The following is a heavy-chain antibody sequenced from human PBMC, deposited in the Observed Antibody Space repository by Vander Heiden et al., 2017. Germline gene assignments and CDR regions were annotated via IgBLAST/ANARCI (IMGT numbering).Heavy chain of an antibody. CDR3: ATSSPAFDI. J-gene: IGHJ3*02. Sequence: QVQLVESGGGVVQPGRSLRLSCAASGFTFSSYAMHWVRQAPGKGLEWVAVISYDGSKKDDADSVKGRFTISRDNSKNTMYMQMNSLRAEDTAVYDCATSSPAFDIWGQGTMVTVSS. CDR2: ISYDGSKK. V-gene: IGHV3-30-3*01. D-gene: IGHD2-2*01. CDR1: GFTFSSYA.